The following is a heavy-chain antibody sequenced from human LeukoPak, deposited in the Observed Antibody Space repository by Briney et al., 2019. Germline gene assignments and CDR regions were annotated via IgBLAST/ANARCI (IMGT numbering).Heavy chain of an antibody. CDR2: ISSSSTYI. V-gene: IGHV3-21*01. CDR3: ARVGSSGSYNEDY. J-gene: IGHJ4*02. Sequence: GGFLRLSCAASGFTFSSYSMNWVPQAPGKGLEWVSSISSSSTYIYYADSVKGRFTISRDNAKNSLYLQMNTLRAEDTAVYYCARVGSSGSYNEDYWGQGTLVTVSS. D-gene: IGHD1-26*01. CDR1: GFTFSSYS.